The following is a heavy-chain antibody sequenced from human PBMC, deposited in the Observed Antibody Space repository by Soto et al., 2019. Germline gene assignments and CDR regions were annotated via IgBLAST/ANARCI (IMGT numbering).Heavy chain of an antibody. V-gene: IGHV4-30-2*06. J-gene: IGHJ6*02. CDR3: ARAFYGVDL. Sequence: SETLSLTCTVSGGSITSGGYSWSWIRQSPGQGLEWIGYIYQSGSAFYNPSLKTRATILVDRSKNQFSLNLTSVTAADAAVYYCARAFYGVDLWGQGTTVTVLL. CDR1: GGSITSGGYS. CDR2: IYQSGSA.